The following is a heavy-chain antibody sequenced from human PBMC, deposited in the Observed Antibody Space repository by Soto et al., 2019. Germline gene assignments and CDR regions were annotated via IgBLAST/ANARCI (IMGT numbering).Heavy chain of an antibody. V-gene: IGHV1-69*13. CDR1: GGTFSSYA. Sequence: SVKVSCKASGGTFSSYAISWVRQAPGQGLEWMGGIIPIFGTANYAQKFQGRVTITADESTSTAYMELSSLRSEDTAVYYCAREAATAIVGYYYYYGMDVCGQGTTVTVSS. D-gene: IGHD2-21*02. CDR2: IIPIFGTA. CDR3: AREAATAIVGYYYYYGMDV. J-gene: IGHJ6*02.